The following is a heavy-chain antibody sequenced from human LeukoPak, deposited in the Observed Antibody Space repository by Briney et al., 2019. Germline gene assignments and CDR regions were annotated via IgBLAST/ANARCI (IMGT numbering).Heavy chain of an antibody. CDR1: VYTFTNYL. CDR2: ITPSVDTT. CDR3: VREESGGYFDY. V-gene: IGHV1-46*01. D-gene: IGHD2-8*02. J-gene: IGHJ4*02. Sequence: ASVKVSCKASVYTFTNYLLHWVRQAPGQGLEWVGRITPSVDTTNYAQKFRDRVTMTRDTSTSTVYMELSSLRSEDTAVYHCVREESGGYFDYWGQGTLVTVSS.